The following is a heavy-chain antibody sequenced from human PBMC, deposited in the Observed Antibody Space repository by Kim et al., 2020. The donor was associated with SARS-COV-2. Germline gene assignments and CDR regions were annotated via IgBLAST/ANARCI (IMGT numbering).Heavy chain of an antibody. CDR1: GFTFSSYS. CDR2: ISSSSSYK. J-gene: IGHJ6*02. CDR3: AREFGNDYYGMDV. V-gene: IGHV3-21*01. D-gene: IGHD3-16*01. Sequence: GGSLRLSCAASGFTFSSYSMNWVRQAPGKGLEWVSSISSSSSYKHYADSVKGRFTISRDNAKNSLYLQMNSLRAEDTAVYFCAREFGNDYYGMDVWGQGTTVTVSS.